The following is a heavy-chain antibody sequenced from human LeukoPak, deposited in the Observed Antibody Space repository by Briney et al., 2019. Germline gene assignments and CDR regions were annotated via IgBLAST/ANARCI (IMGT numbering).Heavy chain of an antibody. CDR2: ISSSSSYI. Sequence: GGSLRLSCAASGFTFSNYSMNWVRQAPGKGLEWVSSISSSSSYIYYADSVKGRFTISRDNAKNTLYLQMNSLRDEDTAVYYCARAWTIAFDTWGQGTMVTVSS. CDR1: GFTFSNYS. V-gene: IGHV3-21*01. J-gene: IGHJ3*02. D-gene: IGHD3/OR15-3a*01. CDR3: ARAWTIAFDT.